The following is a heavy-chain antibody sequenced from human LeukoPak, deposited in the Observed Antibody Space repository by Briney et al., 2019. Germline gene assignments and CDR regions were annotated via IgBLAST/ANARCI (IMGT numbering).Heavy chain of an antibody. CDR3: AKARGTDYGDYVIFDY. Sequence: GGSLRLSCAASGSTFSSYSMNWVRQAPGKGLEWVSSISSSSSYIYYADSVKGRFTISRDNAKNSLYLQMNSLRAEDTALYYCAKARGTDYGDYVIFDYWGQGTLVTVSS. V-gene: IGHV3-21*04. D-gene: IGHD4-17*01. CDR1: GSTFSSYS. J-gene: IGHJ4*02. CDR2: ISSSSSYI.